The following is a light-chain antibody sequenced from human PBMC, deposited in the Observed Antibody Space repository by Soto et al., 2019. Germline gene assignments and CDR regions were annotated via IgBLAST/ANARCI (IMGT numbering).Light chain of an antibody. CDR1: QSVSSN. CDR2: GAS. V-gene: IGKV3-15*01. J-gene: IGKJ1*01. CDR3: QQYNNSWT. Sequence: EIVMTQSPATLSVSPGERATLSCRASQSVSSNLAWYQQKPGQAPRLLIYGASTRATGIPARFSGSGSGTEFPLTISSLQSEDFAVYYCQQYNNSWTFGQGTKVEIK.